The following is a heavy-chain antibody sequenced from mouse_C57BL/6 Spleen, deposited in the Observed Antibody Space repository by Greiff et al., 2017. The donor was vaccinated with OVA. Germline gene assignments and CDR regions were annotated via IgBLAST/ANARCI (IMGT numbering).Heavy chain of an antibody. CDR1: GFTFSDYG. D-gene: IGHD1-1*01. CDR2: ISSGSSTI. CDR3: ARRSSRYDYYAMDY. V-gene: IGHV5-17*01. J-gene: IGHJ4*01. Sequence: EVKLVESGGGLVKPGGSLKLSCAASGFTFSDYGMHWVRQAPEKGLEWVAYISSGSSTIYYADTVKGRFTIARDNAKNTLFLQMTSLRSEDTALYYCARRSSRYDYYAMDYWGQGTSVTVSS.